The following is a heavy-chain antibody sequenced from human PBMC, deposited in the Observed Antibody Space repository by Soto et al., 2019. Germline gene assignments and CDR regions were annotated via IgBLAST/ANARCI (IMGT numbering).Heavy chain of an antibody. V-gene: IGHV1-69*13. D-gene: IGHD3-16*01. CDR3: ATDLGPGEGFDY. J-gene: IGHJ4*02. Sequence: RASVKVSCKASGGTFSSYAISWVRQAPGQGLEWMGGIIPIFGTANYAQKFQGRVTITADESTSTAYMELSSLRSEDTAVYYCATDLGPGEGFDYWGQGTLVTVSS. CDR1: GGTFSSYA. CDR2: IIPIFGTA.